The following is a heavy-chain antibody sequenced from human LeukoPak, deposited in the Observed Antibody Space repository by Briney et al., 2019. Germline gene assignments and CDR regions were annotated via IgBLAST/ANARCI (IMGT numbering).Heavy chain of an antibody. V-gene: IGHV3-23*01. J-gene: IGHJ4*02. CDR2: IGNTET. CDR3: AKDWIQFNRVFDCFDS. Sequence: GGSLRLSCAASGFAFADYAMHWVRQIPGKGLEWVATIGNTETFYADSVTGRFTISRDNTKNTVNLQMNRLRVEDTAIYYCAKDWIQFNRVFDCFDSWGQGTLVTVSS. D-gene: IGHD5-18*01. CDR1: GFAFADYA.